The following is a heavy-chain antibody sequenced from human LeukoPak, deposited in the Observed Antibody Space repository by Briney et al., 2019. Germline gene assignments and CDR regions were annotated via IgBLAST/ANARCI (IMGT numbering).Heavy chain of an antibody. D-gene: IGHD4-17*01. V-gene: IGHV4-4*07. Sequence: SETLSLTCIVSGGSISSYYWSWIRQPAGKGLEWIGRIYTSGSTNYNPSLKSRVTMSVDTSKNQFSLKLSSVTAADTAVYYCARDQAVTDYFDYWGQGTLVTVSS. CDR1: GGSISSYY. CDR3: ARDQAVTDYFDY. J-gene: IGHJ4*02. CDR2: IYTSGST.